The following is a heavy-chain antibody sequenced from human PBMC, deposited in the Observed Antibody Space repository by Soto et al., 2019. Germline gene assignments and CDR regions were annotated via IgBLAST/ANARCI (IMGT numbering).Heavy chain of an antibody. V-gene: IGHV1-69*06. Sequence: QVQLEQSGAEVKKPGSSVKISCKASGGTLSDHGVSWLRQAPGQGLEWVGGTIPVFNTAKDALKIEGRVTIAADKSTNIAYMELGSLRSDDTAFYYCARGVYGSGNYYTGPSAFDIWGQGTVVIVSS. J-gene: IGHJ3*02. CDR3: ARGVYGSGNYYTGPSAFDI. CDR1: GGTLSDHG. CDR2: TIPVFNTA. D-gene: IGHD3-10*01.